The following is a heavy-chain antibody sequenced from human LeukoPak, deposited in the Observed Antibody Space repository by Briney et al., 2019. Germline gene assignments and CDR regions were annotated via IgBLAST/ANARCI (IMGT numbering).Heavy chain of an antibody. CDR1: GFTFSSYG. J-gene: IGHJ4*02. CDR2: ILSDGSKE. D-gene: IGHD4-17*01. V-gene: IGHV3-33*01. CDR3: ARERGTTVTTFDC. Sequence: PGGSLRLSCAASGFTFSSYGMHWVRQAPGKGLEWVAVILSDGSKEFYTDSVKGRFTISRDNSKNTLYLQMNSLRAEDTAVYYCARERGTTVTTFDCWGQGTLVTVSS.